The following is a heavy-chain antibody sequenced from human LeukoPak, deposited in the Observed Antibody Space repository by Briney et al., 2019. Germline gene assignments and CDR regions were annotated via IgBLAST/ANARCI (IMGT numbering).Heavy chain of an antibody. CDR2: ISTYNGNT. V-gene: IGHV1-18*01. CDR3: ARDGSSGSYADY. CDR1: GYTFTSHP. J-gene: IGHJ4*02. Sequence: ASVKVSCKASGYTFTSHPITWVRQAPGQGREWMGWISTYNGNTHYPQRFQGRVTMTTDTSTSTAYMEVRSLTSDDTAVYYCARDGSSGSYADYWGQGTLVTVSS. D-gene: IGHD1-26*01.